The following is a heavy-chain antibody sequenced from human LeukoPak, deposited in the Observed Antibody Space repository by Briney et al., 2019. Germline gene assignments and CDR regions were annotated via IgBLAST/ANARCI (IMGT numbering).Heavy chain of an antibody. V-gene: IGHV4-59*13. J-gene: IGHJ5*02. CDR1: GGSISSFY. CDR3: ASQTGNRFDP. D-gene: IGHD1-1*01. Sequence: SETLSLTCTVSGGSISSFYWNWIRQPPGKGLEWIGYFFYSGSTNYNPSLKSRVTISVDTSKNQFSLKLNSVTAADTAVYYCASQTGNRFDPWGQGTLVTVSS. CDR2: FFYSGST.